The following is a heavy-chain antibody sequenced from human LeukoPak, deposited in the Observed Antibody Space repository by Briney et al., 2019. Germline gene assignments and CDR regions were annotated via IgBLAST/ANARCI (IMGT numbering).Heavy chain of an antibody. CDR2: IYYSGST. Sequence: SETLSLTCTVSGGSISSGGYYWSWIRQHPGKGLEWIGYIYYSGSTYYNPSLKSRVTISVDTSKNQFSLKLSSVTAADTAVYYCARFSITIFGREFDPWGQGTLVTVSS. D-gene: IGHD3-3*01. J-gene: IGHJ5*02. V-gene: IGHV4-31*03. CDR3: ARFSITIFGREFDP. CDR1: GGSISSGGYY.